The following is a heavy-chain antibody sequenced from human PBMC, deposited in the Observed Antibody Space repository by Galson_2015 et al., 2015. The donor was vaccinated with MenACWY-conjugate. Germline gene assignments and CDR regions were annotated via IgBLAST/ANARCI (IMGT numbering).Heavy chain of an antibody. V-gene: IGHV3-30*18. Sequence: LSLSCATTGFTFRTYAMHWVRQAPGPGREGVAVISSDGTNKHFADSVKGRFTISRDNSKNTLHLQMNTLRPEDTAFYYCAKDKTRVHGFNWGYFYNWGQGTLVTVSS. CDR2: ISSDGTNK. CDR3: AKDKTRVHGFNWGYFYN. CDR1: GFTFRTYA. D-gene: IGHD3-16*01. J-gene: IGHJ4*02.